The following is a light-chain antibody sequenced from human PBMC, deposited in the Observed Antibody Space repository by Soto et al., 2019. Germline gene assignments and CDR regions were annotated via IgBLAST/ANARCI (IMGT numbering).Light chain of an antibody. V-gene: IGLV2-8*01. CDR2: EVV. J-gene: IGLJ1*01. CDR3: KSYAGSNTYV. Sequence: QSVLTHPPSASWSPGQSVTISCTGTKNDIGVYDFVSWYQHHPGKAPRLIIYEVVQRPSGVPDRFSGSKSGNTASLTVSGLQAADEADYFCKSYAGSNTYVFGSGTKSPS. CDR1: KNDIGVYDF.